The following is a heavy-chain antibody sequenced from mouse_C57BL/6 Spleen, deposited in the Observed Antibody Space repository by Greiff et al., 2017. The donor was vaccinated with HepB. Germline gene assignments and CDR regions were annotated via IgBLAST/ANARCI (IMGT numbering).Heavy chain of an antibody. CDR1: GYSFTGYY. D-gene: IGHD1-1*01. CDR3: ARFPHYYGSSYCAMDY. CDR2: INPSTGGT. J-gene: IGHJ4*01. Sequence: EVQLQQSGPELVKPGASVKISCKASGYSFTGYYMNWVKQSPEKSLEWIGEINPSTGGTTYNQKFKAKATLTVDKSSSTAYMQLKSLTSEDSAVYYCARFPHYYGSSYCAMDYWGQGTSVTVSS. V-gene: IGHV1-42*01.